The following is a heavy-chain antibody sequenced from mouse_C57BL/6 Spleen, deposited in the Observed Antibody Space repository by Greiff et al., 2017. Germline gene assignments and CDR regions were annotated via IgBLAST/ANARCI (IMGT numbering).Heavy chain of an antibody. CDR1: GFTFSDYG. CDR2: ISSGSSTI. CDR3: ARDYAWFAY. V-gene: IGHV5-17*01. Sequence: DVKLVESGGGLLKPGGSLKLSCAASGFTFSDYGMHWVRPAPEKGLEWVAYISSGSSTIYYADTLKGRFTISRDNAKNTLFLQMTSLRSEDTAMYYCARDYAWFAYWGQGTLVTVSA. D-gene: IGHD2-4*01. J-gene: IGHJ3*01.